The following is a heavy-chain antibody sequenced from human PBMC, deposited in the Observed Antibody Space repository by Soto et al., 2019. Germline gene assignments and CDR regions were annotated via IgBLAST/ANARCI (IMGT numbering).Heavy chain of an antibody. V-gene: IGHV4-31*03. D-gene: IGHD3-3*01. Sequence: SETLSLTCTVSGGSISSGGYYWSWIRQHPGKGLEWIGYIYYSGSTYYNPSLKSRVTISVDTSKNQFSLKLSSVTAADTAVYYFARRLHPDITIFGVVIEDVWGKGTTVTVSS. CDR3: ARRLHPDITIFGVVIEDV. CDR1: GGSISSGGYY. J-gene: IGHJ6*04. CDR2: IYYSGST.